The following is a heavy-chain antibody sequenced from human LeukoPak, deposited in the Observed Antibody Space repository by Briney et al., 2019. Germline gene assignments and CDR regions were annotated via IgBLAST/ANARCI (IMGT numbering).Heavy chain of an antibody. V-gene: IGHV4-4*02. J-gene: IGHJ5*02. CDR1: GGSISSSNW. Sequence: SETLSLTCAVSGGSISSSNWWSWVRQPPGKGLEWIGEIYHSGSTNYNPSLKSRVTISVDKSKSQFSLKLSSVTAADTAVYYCASYYYGSGSYYKNWFDPWGQGTLVTASS. D-gene: IGHD3-10*01. CDR3: ASYYYGSGSYYKNWFDP. CDR2: IYHSGST.